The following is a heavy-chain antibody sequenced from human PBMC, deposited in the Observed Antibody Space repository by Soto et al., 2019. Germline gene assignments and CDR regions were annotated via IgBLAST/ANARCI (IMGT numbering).Heavy chain of an antibody. J-gene: IGHJ4*02. V-gene: IGHV4-30-2*01. CDR3: ARGAGSSRGYFDY. D-gene: IGHD6-6*01. CDR2: IYHSGIT. CDR1: GDSINNGGYS. Sequence: PSETLSLTCAVSGDSINNGGYSWSWIRQQPGKGLEWIGYIYHSGITSYSPSLKSRVTISADRSNNQFSLRLSSVTAADTAVYYWARGAGSSRGYFDYWGQGTLVTVSS.